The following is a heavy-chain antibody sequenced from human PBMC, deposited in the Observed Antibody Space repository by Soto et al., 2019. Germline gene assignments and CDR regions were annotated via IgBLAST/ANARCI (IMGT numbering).Heavy chain of an antibody. Sequence: QVQLQESGPGLVKPSQTLFLTCTVSSGSIRSGDYYWRWIRQPPGKGLEWIGYIYYSVNTYYNPSLKSRVTVSVDTSKNQFSLKLSAVAPADTAVYYCAREDVWGQGTLVTVSS. CDR2: IYYSVNT. CDR1: SGSIRSGDYY. J-gene: IGHJ4*02. V-gene: IGHV4-30-4*01. CDR3: AREDV.